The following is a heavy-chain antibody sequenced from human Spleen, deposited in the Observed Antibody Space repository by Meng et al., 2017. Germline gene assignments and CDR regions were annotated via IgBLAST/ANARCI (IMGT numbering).Heavy chain of an antibody. J-gene: IGHJ6*02. V-gene: IGHV1-69*06. CDR1: GGTFSSYA. D-gene: IGHD2-2*01. Sequence: SVKVSCKASGGTFSSYAISWVRQAPGQGLEWMGGIIPIFGSANYAQNFQGRVTITADKSTSTSYMELSSLRSEDTAVYYCARGPCSGSTSCYSFDYFYGMDVWGQGTTVTVSS. CDR3: ARGPCSGSTSCYSFDYFYGMDV. CDR2: IIPIFGSA.